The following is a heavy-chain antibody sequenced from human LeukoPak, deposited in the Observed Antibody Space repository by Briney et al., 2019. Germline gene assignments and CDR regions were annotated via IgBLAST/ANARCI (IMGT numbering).Heavy chain of an antibody. CDR2: IRSEADGGTL. D-gene: IGHD4-23*01. Sequence: GGSLRLSCAASEFSLINAWMSWVRQAPGKGLEWVGRIRSEADGGTLDYAALVKGRFTISRDASKNTLYLQMNSLKTEDTVVYYCTTVIMGTPKDDYWGQGTLVTVSS. J-gene: IGHJ4*02. CDR3: TTVIMGTPKDDY. CDR1: EFSLINAW. V-gene: IGHV3-15*01.